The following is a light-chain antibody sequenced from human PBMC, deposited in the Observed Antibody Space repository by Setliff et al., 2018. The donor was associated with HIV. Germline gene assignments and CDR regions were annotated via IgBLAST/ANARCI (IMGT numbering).Light chain of an antibody. J-gene: IGLJ1*01. CDR1: SSDVGSYNL. CDR2: DVI. Sequence: QSALAQPASVSGSPGQSITISCTGTSSDVGSYNLVSWYQQHPCKAPKLMIYDVIKRPSGVPERFSGAKSGKPASLTISGLQAEDEADYYCCSYAGSHAFVFGTWTKVTVL. V-gene: IGLV2-23*02. CDR3: CSYAGSHAFV.